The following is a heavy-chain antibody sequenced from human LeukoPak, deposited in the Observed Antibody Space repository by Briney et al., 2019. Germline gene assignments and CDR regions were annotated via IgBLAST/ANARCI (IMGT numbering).Heavy chain of an antibody. Sequence: PSETLSLTCTVSGYSISSGYYWSWIRQPPGKGLEWIGEINHRGSTNYNPSLKSRVTISVDTSKNQFSLKLTSVTAADTAVYCCARLYCYSTSCYIDYWGQGTPVTVSS. J-gene: IGHJ4*02. V-gene: IGHV4-38-2*02. CDR2: INHRGST. CDR3: ARLYCYSTSCYIDY. CDR1: GYSISSGYY. D-gene: IGHD2-2*02.